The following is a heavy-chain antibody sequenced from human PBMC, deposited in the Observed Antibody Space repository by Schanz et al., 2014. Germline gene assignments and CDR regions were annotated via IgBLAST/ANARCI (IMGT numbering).Heavy chain of an antibody. CDR2: IIPVLNIA. J-gene: IGHJ6*03. CDR3: AGTYCSSTSCYTGYYYMDV. Sequence: QVHLVQSGAEVKKPGSSVKVSCKASGGTFSSDTFSWVRQAPGQGLEWMGRIIPVLNIATYAQRFQGRVTITADKSTSTAYMELTSLRSEDTAVYYCAGTYCSSTSCYTGYYYMDVWGPGTLVSVSS. CDR1: GGTFSSDT. V-gene: IGHV1-69*02. D-gene: IGHD2-2*02.